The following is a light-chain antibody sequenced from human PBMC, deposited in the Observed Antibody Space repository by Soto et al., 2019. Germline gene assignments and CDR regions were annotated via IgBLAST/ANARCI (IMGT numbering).Light chain of an antibody. CDR3: QQYHNWPPQYT. CDR1: QSVASN. V-gene: IGKV3D-15*01. Sequence: EIVMTQSPASLSVSPGDGATLSCRASQSVASNVAWYQQKPGQGPRLLIHGASTRAAGVPVRFSGSGSGTDFTLTLSSLQSEDFAVYYCQQYHNWPPQYTFGQGTKLQIK. CDR2: GAS. J-gene: IGKJ2*01.